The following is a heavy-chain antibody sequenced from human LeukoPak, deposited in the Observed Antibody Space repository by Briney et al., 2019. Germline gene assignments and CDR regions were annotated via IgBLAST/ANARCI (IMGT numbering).Heavy chain of an antibody. CDR1: GYSFTSYW. V-gene: IGHV5-51*01. D-gene: IGHD2-15*01. J-gene: IGHJ4*02. Sequence: GESLKISCKGSGYSFTSYWIGWVRQMPGKGLDWMGIIYPGDSDTRYSPSFQGQVTISADKSISTAYLQWSSLKASDTAMYYCERHISGADTGLYYCDCWGQGTLVTVSS. CDR3: ERHISGADTGLYYCDC. CDR2: IYPGDSDT.